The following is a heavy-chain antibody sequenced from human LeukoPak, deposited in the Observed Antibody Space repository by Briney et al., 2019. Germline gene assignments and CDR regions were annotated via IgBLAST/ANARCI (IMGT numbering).Heavy chain of an antibody. D-gene: IGHD3/OR15-3a*01. Sequence: GGSLRLSCAASGFSFPPYWMMWVRQTPEKGLEWVATVNQDGREKWYVDSVKGRFSISKDSANNMVYLQMNSLRAEDMAIYYCARDLDGDYFDYWGQGTLVTVSS. J-gene: IGHJ4*02. V-gene: IGHV3-7*01. CDR3: ARDLDGDYFDY. CDR2: VNQDGREK. CDR1: GFSFPPYW.